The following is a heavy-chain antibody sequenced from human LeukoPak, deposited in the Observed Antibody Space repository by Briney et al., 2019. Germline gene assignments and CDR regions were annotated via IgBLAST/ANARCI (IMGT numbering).Heavy chain of an antibody. CDR2: IYYSGNT. D-gene: IGHD3-22*01. V-gene: IGHV4-59*01. Sequence: SETLSLTCTVSGGSISSYYWSRIRQPPGKGLEWIGYIYYSGNTNCNPALKSRVTMSVDTSKNQFSLKLSSVTAADTAVYYCARDKGEYYDSSGYLDYWGQGTLVTVSS. J-gene: IGHJ4*02. CDR1: GGSISSYY. CDR3: ARDKGEYYDSSGYLDY.